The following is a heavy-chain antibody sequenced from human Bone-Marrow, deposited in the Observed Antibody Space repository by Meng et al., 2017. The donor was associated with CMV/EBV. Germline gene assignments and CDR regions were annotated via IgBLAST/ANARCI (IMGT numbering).Heavy chain of an antibody. D-gene: IGHD3-3*01. CDR1: YW. CDR3: ARAQGGTIFGVVSGKIYNWFDP. Sequence: YWMNWDRQAPGKGLVWVSRINSDGSSTSYADSAKGRFTISRDNAKNTLYLQMNSLRAEDTAVYYCARAQGGTIFGVVSGKIYNWFDPWGQGTLVTVSS. CDR2: INSDGSST. J-gene: IGHJ5*02. V-gene: IGHV3-74*01.